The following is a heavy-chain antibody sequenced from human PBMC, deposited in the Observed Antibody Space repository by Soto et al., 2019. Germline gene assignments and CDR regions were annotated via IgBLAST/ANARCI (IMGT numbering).Heavy chain of an antibody. V-gene: IGHV1-18*01. CDR2: ISAYNGNT. D-gene: IGHD6-19*01. Sequence: SSVKVSCKASCYTFTSYGISWVRQAPGQGLEWMGWISAYNGNTNYAQKLQGRVTMTTDTSTSTAYMELRSLRSDDTAVYYCARVQQWPHAFDIWGQGTMVTVSS. J-gene: IGHJ3*02. CDR1: CYTFTSYG. CDR3: ARVQQWPHAFDI.